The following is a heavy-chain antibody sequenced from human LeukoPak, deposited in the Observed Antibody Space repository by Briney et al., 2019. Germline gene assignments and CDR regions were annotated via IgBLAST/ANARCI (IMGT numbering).Heavy chain of an antibody. CDR2: LRYDESDK. CDR3: AKDPNGDYVGAFDI. D-gene: IGHD4-17*01. J-gene: IGHJ3*02. CDR1: GFTFSSYD. Sequence: GGSLRLSCAASGFTFSSYDMHWIRQAPGKGLEWVAFLRYDESDKHYADSVKGRFTISRDNSKNTLYLQMNSLRTEDTAVYYCAKDPNGDYVGAFDIWGQGTMVTVSS. V-gene: IGHV3-30*02.